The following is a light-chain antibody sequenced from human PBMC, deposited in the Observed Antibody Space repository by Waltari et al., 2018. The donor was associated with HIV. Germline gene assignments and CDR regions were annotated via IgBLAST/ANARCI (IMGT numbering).Light chain of an antibody. J-gene: IGKJ5*01. CDR2: LAS. CDR3: MQALQTPLIT. CDR1: QSLLNSNGFNY. V-gene: IGKV2-28*01. Sequence: DIVMTQSPLSLPVTPGEPASISCRSSQSLLNSNGFNYLDWYLQKQGQSPRLLIYLASDRAPVVPDRFSGSGSGTDFTLKISRVEAEDVGVYYCMQALQTPLITFGQGTRLEIK.